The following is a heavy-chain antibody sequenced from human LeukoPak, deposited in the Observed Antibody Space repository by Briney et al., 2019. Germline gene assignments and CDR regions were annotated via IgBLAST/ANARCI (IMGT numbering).Heavy chain of an antibody. CDR1: EFTFSSYA. D-gene: IGHD4-17*01. V-gene: IGHV3-64D*06. Sequence: GGSLRLSCSASEFTFSSYAMHWVRQAPGKGLEYVSAISSNGGSTYYADSVKGRFTISRDNSKNTLYLQMSSLRAEDTAVYYCVKSVTRGYYYYGMDVWGQGTTVTVSS. J-gene: IGHJ6*02. CDR2: ISSNGGST. CDR3: VKSVTRGYYYYGMDV.